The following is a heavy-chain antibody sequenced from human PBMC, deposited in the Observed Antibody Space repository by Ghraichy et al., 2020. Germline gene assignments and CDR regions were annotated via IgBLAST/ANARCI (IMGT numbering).Heavy chain of an antibody. CDR2: IKSKTDGGTT. CDR1: GFTFSNAW. D-gene: IGHD2-21*02. Sequence: GGSLRLSCAASGFTFSNAWMSWVRQAPGKGLEWVGRIKSKTDGGTTDYAAPVKGRFTISRDDSKNTLYLQMNSLKTEDTAVYYCTTGAPRRIRGGDSVWGQGTTVTVSS. CDR3: TTGAPRRIRGGDSV. J-gene: IGHJ6*02. V-gene: IGHV3-15*01.